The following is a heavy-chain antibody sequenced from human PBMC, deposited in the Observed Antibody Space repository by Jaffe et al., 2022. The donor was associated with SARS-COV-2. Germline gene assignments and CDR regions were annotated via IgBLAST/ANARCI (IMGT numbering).Heavy chain of an antibody. CDR2: ISYDGSNK. V-gene: IGHV3-30-3*01. Sequence: QVQLVESGGGVVQPGRSLRLSCAASGFTFSSYAMHWVRQAPGKGLEWVAVISYDGSNKYYADSVKGRFTISRDNSKNTLYLQMNSLRAEDTAVYYCARVSMTTVTTIDYWGQGTLVTVSS. J-gene: IGHJ4*02. CDR1: GFTFSSYA. CDR3: ARVSMTTVTTIDY. D-gene: IGHD4-17*01.